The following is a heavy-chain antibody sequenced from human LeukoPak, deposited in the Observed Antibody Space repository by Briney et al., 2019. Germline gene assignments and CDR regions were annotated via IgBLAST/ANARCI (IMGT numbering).Heavy chain of an antibody. CDR3: ARSYGSGSYYIAHYYYYMDV. CDR2: MNPNSGNT. CDR1: GYTFTSYD. V-gene: IGHV1-8*01. Sequence: ASVKVSCKASGYTFTSYDINWVRRATGQGLEWMGWMNPNSGNTGYAQKFQGRVTMTRNTSISTAYMELSSLRSEDTAVYYCARSYGSGSYYIAHYYYYMDVWGKGTTVTISS. D-gene: IGHD3-10*01. J-gene: IGHJ6*03.